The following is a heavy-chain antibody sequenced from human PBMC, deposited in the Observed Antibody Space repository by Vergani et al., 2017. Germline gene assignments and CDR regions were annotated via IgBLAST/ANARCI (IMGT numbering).Heavy chain of an antibody. V-gene: IGHV3-21*01. CDR2: MSSSNSYI. Sequence: EVQLVESGGGLVKPGGSLRLSCAASGFTFSSYSMNWVRQAPGKGLEWVSSMSSSNSYIYYADSVKGRFTISRDNAKTPLYLRMNSLRAEDTAVYYCARDQPFLEYYYGSGTNAFDIWGQGTMVTVSS. CDR1: GFTFSSYS. D-gene: IGHD3-10*01. CDR3: ARDQPFLEYYYGSGTNAFDI. J-gene: IGHJ3*02.